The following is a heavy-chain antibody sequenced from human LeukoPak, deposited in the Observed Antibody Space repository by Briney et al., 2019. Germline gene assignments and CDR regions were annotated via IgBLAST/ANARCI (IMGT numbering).Heavy chain of an antibody. V-gene: IGHV4-34*01. Sequence: PSETLSLTCAVYGGSFSGYYWSWIRQPPGKGLEWIGEINHSGSTNYNPSLKSRVTISVDTSKNQFSLKLSSVTAADTAVYYCARDDPEYQLLYPTNWFDPWGQGTLVTVSS. CDR3: ARDDPEYQLLYPTNWFDP. CDR1: GGSFSGYY. J-gene: IGHJ5*02. CDR2: INHSGST. D-gene: IGHD2-2*02.